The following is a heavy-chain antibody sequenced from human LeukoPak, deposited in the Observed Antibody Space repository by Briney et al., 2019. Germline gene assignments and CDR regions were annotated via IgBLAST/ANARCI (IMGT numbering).Heavy chain of an antibody. CDR1: GYTFSNYA. CDR3: ARNDGDWQRYYFEL. Sequence: PGGSLILSCAASGYTFSNYAMSWVRQPPGKGLEWVSTISGSAYATYYADSVKVRFTISRDNSKNTLYLQLSTLRAEDTAIYYCARNDGDWQRYYFELWGQGSLVTVSS. V-gene: IGHV3-23*01. J-gene: IGHJ4*02. D-gene: IGHD4-17*01. CDR2: ISGSAYAT.